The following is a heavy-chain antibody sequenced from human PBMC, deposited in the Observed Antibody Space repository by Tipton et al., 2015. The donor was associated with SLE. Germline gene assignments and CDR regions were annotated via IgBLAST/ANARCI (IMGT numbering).Heavy chain of an antibody. CDR1: GGSISTYY. J-gene: IGHJ6*02. CDR3: ARDRCSSSSCSSDYYYGMDV. D-gene: IGHD2-2*01. Sequence: TLSLTCTVSGGSISTYYWSWIRQPPGKGLEWIGYIYYIGSTNYNPSLKSRVTISVDTSKNQFSLKLSSVTAADTAVYYCARDRCSSSSCSSDYYYGMDVWGRGTTVTVSS. CDR2: IYYIGST. V-gene: IGHV4-59*12.